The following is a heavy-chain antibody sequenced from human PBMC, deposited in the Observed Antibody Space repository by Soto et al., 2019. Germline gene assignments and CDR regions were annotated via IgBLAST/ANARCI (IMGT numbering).Heavy chain of an antibody. V-gene: IGHV3-30-3*01. Sequence: QVQLVESGGGVVQPGRSLRLSCAAPGFTFSSYAMHWVRQAPGKGLEWVAVISYDGSNKYYADSVKGRFTISRDNSKNTLYLQMNSLRAEDTAVYYCARDNSSSSNLDYWGQGTLVTVSS. CDR3: ARDNSSSSNLDY. J-gene: IGHJ4*02. D-gene: IGHD6-6*01. CDR2: ISYDGSNK. CDR1: GFTFSSYA.